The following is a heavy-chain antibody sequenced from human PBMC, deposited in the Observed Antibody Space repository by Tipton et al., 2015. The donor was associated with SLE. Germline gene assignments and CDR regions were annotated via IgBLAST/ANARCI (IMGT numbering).Heavy chain of an antibody. Sequence: LRLSCTVSGGSISSGGYYWSWIRQHPGKGLEWIGYIYYSGSTYYNPSLKSRVTISVDTSKNQFSLKLSSVTAADTAVYYCATPAHIAVRYWGQGTLVTVSS. D-gene: IGHD2-15*01. J-gene: IGHJ4*02. CDR1: GGSISSGGYY. V-gene: IGHV4-31*02. CDR2: IYYSGST. CDR3: ATPAHIAVRY.